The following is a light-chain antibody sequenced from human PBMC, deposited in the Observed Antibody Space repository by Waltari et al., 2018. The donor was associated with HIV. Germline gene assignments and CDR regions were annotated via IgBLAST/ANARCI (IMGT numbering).Light chain of an antibody. CDR3: LQHNSHPPT. Sequence: DIQMTQSPSSLAASVGDRVTITCRASQDIGSDLGWFQQTPGKAPKRLIYAASTLQSGVPSRFRGSGSGTQFTLTISSLQPEDFATYYCLQHNSHPPTFGQVTKLEIK. CDR2: AAS. V-gene: IGKV1-17*01. J-gene: IGKJ2*01. CDR1: QDIGSD.